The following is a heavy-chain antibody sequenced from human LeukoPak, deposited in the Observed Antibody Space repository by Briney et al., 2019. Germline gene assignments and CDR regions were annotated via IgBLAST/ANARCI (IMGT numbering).Heavy chain of an antibody. D-gene: IGHD2-15*01. Sequence: PGGSLRLSCAASGFTFSSYGMTWVRQAPGKGLEWVSYISSSSSTIYYADSVKGRFTISRDNAKNSLYLQLNSLRAEDTAVYYCARVSTVCSGGSCYLDAFDIWGQGTMVTVSS. V-gene: IGHV3-48*01. CDR3: ARVSTVCSGGSCYLDAFDI. CDR1: GFTFSSYG. CDR2: ISSSSSTI. J-gene: IGHJ3*02.